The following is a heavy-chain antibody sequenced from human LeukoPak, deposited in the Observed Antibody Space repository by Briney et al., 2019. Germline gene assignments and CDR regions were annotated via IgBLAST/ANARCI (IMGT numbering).Heavy chain of an antibody. Sequence: GGSLRLSCAASGFTFSSYAMHWVRQAPGKGLEWVAVISYDGSNKYYADSVKGRFTISRDNSKNTLYLQMNSLRAEDTAVYYCARDRSLRGYYDSSGYYPFDYWGQGTLVTVSS. CDR2: ISYDGSNK. J-gene: IGHJ4*02. D-gene: IGHD3-22*01. V-gene: IGHV3-30*04. CDR3: ARDRSLRGYYDSSGYYPFDY. CDR1: GFTFSSYA.